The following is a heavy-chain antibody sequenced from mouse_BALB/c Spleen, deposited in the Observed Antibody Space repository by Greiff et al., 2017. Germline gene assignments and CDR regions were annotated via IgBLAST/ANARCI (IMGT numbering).Heavy chain of an antibody. CDR2: ISDGGSYT. D-gene: IGHD3-3*01. CDR3: ARGIPRDSWFAY. CDR1: GFTFSDYY. J-gene: IGHJ3*01. Sequence: EVHLVESGGGLVKPGGSLKLSCAASGFTFSDYYMYWVRQTPEKRLEWVATISDGGSYTYYPDSVKGRFTISRDNAKNNLYLQMSSLKSEDTAMYYCARGIPRDSWFAYWGQGTLVTVSA. V-gene: IGHV5-4*02.